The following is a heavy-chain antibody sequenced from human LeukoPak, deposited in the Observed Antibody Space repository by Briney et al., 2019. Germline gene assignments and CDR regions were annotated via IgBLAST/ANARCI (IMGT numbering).Heavy chain of an antibody. CDR3: AKYSSSSNYYYGMDV. D-gene: IGHD6-13*01. Sequence: GGSLRLSCAASGFSFSGYYMNWIRQAPGKGLEEVSYISGGSTHTNYADSVKGRFTISRDNAKNSLYLQMNSLRAEDTAVYYCAKYSSSSNYYYGMDVWGQGTTVTVSS. J-gene: IGHJ6*02. V-gene: IGHV3-11*03. CDR1: GFSFSGYY. CDR2: ISGGSTHT.